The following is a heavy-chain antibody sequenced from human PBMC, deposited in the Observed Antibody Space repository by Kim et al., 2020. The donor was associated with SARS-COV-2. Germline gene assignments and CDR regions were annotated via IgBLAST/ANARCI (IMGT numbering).Heavy chain of an antibody. Sequence: RFTNSRDNAKNTLYLQMNSLRAEDTAVYYCAKDGRITIFGVVITQTYYFDYWGQGTLVTVSS. V-gene: IGHV3-23*01. CDR3: AKDGRITIFGVVITQTYYFDY. J-gene: IGHJ4*02. D-gene: IGHD3-3*01.